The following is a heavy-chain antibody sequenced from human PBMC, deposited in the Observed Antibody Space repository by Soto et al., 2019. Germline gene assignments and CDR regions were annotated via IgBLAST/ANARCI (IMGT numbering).Heavy chain of an antibody. V-gene: IGHV1-69*13. CDR1: GGTFNNFA. D-gene: IGHD2-2*01. CDR2: LVPLFGKG. CDR3: ARVVPGAEAWFGP. Sequence: SVKVSCKASGGTFNNFAISWVRQAPGQGLEWMGGLVPLFGKGTYAQKFQGRVTISADESTSTAYLELSLRSDDTAVYYCARVVPGAEAWFGPWGQGTLVTVSS. J-gene: IGHJ5*02.